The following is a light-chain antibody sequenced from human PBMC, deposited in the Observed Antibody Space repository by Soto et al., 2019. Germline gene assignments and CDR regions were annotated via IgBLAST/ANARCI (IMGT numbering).Light chain of an antibody. CDR1: QSVSSN. CDR2: EAS. J-gene: IGKJ2*01. V-gene: IGKV3-15*01. Sequence: EIVMTQSPATLSASPGERATISCRASQSVSSNLAWYQQKPGQAPRVLIYEASTWATGIPARFSGSGSGTEFTLTISSLQSEDFAVYYCQQYDNWPRSFGQGTKLEI. CDR3: QQYDNWPRS.